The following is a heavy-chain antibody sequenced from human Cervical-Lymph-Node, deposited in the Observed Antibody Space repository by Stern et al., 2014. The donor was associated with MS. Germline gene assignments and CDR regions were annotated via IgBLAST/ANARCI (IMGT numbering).Heavy chain of an antibody. V-gene: IGHV5-51*01. Sequence: VQLVESGAEVKKPGESLKISCKGSGYSFVSYWIGWVRQMPGKGLEWMGIIYPPDSETIYSPSFQGQVTISADKSISTAYLQWSSLKASDTAMYYCARTVCSGGSCYTVPFDYWGQGTLVTVSS. CDR3: ARTVCSGGSCYTVPFDY. CDR2: IYPPDSET. D-gene: IGHD2-15*01. CDR1: GYSFVSYW. J-gene: IGHJ4*02.